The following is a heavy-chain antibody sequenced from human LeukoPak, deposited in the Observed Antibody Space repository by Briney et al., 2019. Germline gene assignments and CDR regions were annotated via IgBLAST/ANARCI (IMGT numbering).Heavy chain of an antibody. D-gene: IGHD2-2*01. CDR1: GYTFTSYG. CDR3: AGGRTDIVVVPATLRNYYFDY. CDR2: IMPMFGKA. Sequence: SVKVSCKASGYTFTSYGISWVRQAPGQGLEWMGGIMPMFGKANYAQKFQGRVTTTADKATSTAYMELSSLRSEDTAVYYCAGGRTDIVVVPATLRNYYFDYWGQGTLVTVSS. V-gene: IGHV1-69*06. J-gene: IGHJ4*02.